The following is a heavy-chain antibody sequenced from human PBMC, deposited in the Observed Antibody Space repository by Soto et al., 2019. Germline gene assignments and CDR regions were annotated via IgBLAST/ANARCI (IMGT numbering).Heavy chain of an antibody. Sequence: QVQLVQSGAEVKKPGSSVNVSCKASGGTFSSYAISWVRQAPGQGLEWMGGIIPIFGTANYAQTFQGRVTITADESTSTAYMELSSLRSEDTAVYYCARDRAYYYDSSGYYSRGFFDYWGQGTLVTVSS. CDR2: IIPIFGTA. V-gene: IGHV1-69*12. J-gene: IGHJ4*02. CDR1: GGTFSSYA. CDR3: ARDRAYYYDSSGYYSRGFFDY. D-gene: IGHD3-22*01.